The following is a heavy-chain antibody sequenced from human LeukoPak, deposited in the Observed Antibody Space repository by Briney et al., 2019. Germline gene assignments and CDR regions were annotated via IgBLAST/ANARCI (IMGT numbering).Heavy chain of an antibody. CDR1: GFTFSSYA. Sequence: GRSLRLSCAASGFTFSSYAMHWVRQAPGKGLEWVAVISYDGSNKYYADSVKGRFTISRDNSKNTLYLQMNSLRAEDTAVYYCARDRRSSIAAAGTLDYWGQGTLVTVSS. J-gene: IGHJ4*02. CDR3: ARDRRSSIAAAGTLDY. V-gene: IGHV3-30-3*01. CDR2: ISYDGSNK. D-gene: IGHD6-13*01.